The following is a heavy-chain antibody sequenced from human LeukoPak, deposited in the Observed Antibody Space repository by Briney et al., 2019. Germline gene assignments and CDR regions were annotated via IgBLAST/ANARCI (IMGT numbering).Heavy chain of an antibody. J-gene: IGHJ4*02. D-gene: IGHD3-22*01. CDR3: ASHYYDSSGYSFDY. CDR2: IYYSGST. V-gene: IGHV4-39*01. CDR1: GGSISSSSYY. Sequence: SETLSLTCTVSGGSISSSSYYWGWIRQPPGKGLEWIGSIYYSGSTYYNPSFKSRVTISVDTSKNQFSLKLSSVTAADTAVYYCASHYYDSSGYSFDYWGQGTLVTVSS.